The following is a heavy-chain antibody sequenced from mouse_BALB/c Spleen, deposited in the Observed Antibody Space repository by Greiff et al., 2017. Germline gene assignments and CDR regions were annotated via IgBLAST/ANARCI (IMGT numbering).Heavy chain of an antibody. V-gene: IGHV14-3*02. CDR2: IDPANGNT. J-gene: IGHJ4*01. Sequence: DVKLVESGAELVKPGASVKLSCTASGFNIKDTYMHWVKQRPEQGLEWIGRIDPANGNTKYDPKFQGKATITADTSSNTAYLQLSSLTSEDTAVYYCARPNVFYAMDYWGQGTSVTVSS. CDR3: ARPNVFYAMDY. CDR1: GFNIKDTY.